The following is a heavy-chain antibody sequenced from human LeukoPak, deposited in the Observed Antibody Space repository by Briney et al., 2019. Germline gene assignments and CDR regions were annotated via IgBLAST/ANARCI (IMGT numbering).Heavy chain of an antibody. CDR3: ASLSGWLIGAFDI. CDR1: GFTFSSYA. Sequence: PGGSLRLSCAASGFTFSSYAMHWVRQAPGKGLEWVAVISYDGSNKYYADSVKGRFTIPRDNSKNTLYLQMNSLRAEDTAVYYCASLSGWLIGAFDIWGQGTMVTVSS. V-gene: IGHV3-30-3*01. J-gene: IGHJ3*02. CDR2: ISYDGSNK. D-gene: IGHD6-19*01.